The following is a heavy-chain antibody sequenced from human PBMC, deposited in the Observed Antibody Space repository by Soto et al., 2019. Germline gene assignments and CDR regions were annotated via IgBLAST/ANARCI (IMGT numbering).Heavy chain of an antibody. V-gene: IGHV5-10-1*01. Sequence: AESLKISCKCCGYSFTSYLIILVRQMPGKGLEWMGRIDPSDSYTNYSPAFQGHVTISADKSISTSYLQWSSLKASDTAMYYCARLQAAAGDNDLTFDYWGQGTLLTVSS. CDR1: GYSFTSYL. CDR2: IDPSDSYT. D-gene: IGHD6-13*01. J-gene: IGHJ4*02. CDR3: ARLQAAAGDNDLTFDY.